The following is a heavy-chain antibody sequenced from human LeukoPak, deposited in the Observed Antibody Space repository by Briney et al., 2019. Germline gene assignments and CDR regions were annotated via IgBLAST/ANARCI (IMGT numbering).Heavy chain of an antibody. V-gene: IGHV4-30-4*08. CDR3: AKHDYGDYSAFDY. Sequence: SETLSLTCAVYGGSFSGYYWSWIRQPPGKGLEWIGYIYYSGSTYYNPSLKSRVTISVDTSKNQFSLKLSSVTAADTAVYYCAKHDYGDYSAFDYWGQGTLVTVSS. D-gene: IGHD4-17*01. CDR2: IYYSGST. CDR1: GGSFSGYY. J-gene: IGHJ4*02.